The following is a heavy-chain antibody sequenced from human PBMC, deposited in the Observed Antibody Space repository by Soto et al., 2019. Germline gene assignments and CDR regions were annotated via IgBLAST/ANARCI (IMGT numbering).Heavy chain of an antibody. CDR1: GFTFTRYS. D-gene: IGHD2-15*01. V-gene: IGHV3-21*06. J-gene: IGHJ4*02. Sequence: PGGSLRRFWAAAGFTFTRYSMNWVRQAPGKGLEWVASISSTTNYIYYGESLKGRLTISRDNAKNSMYLQMNTLRAEDTAVYYCARESEDLSSKLDYRGQGTLVTASS. CDR3: ARESEDLSSKLDY. CDR2: ISSTTNYI.